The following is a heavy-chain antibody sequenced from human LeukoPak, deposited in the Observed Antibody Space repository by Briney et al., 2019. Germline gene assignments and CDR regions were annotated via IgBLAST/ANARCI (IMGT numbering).Heavy chain of an antibody. D-gene: IGHD5-12*01. CDR3: ARGLVLATDDAFDI. CDR1: GGSIRSYF. Sequence: SETLSLTCTVSGGSIRSYFWSWLRQPPGKGLEWIGYIWDTEITDYNPSLKGRVTISLDTSKNHFSLKLRSVTAADTALYFCARGLVLATDDAFDIWGQGTSVTVSS. V-gene: IGHV4-59*01. CDR2: IWDTEIT. J-gene: IGHJ3*02.